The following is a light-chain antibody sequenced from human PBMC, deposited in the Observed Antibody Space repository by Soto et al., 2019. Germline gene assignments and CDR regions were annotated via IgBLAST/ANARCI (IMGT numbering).Light chain of an antibody. V-gene: IGKV3-11*01. J-gene: IGKJ4*01. CDR2: DAS. CDR3: QQRSNCPPT. CDR1: QSVSSY. Sequence: EIVLTQSPATLSLSPGERATLSCRASQSVSSYLAWYQQKPGQAPRLLIYDASNKATGITARFSGSGSGTDFTLTISSLEPEDFAVYCCQQRSNCPPTFGGGTKVEIK.